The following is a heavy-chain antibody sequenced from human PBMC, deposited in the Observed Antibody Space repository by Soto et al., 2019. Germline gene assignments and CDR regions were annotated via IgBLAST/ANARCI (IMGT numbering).Heavy chain of an antibody. Sequence: LSLTCSVSGGSINSYRWSWIRQPAGKGLEWIGRVYSSGTTDYNPSLNSRATMSVETSKNQFSLKLSSVTAADTAVYYCARDIGSYAYGEGYWGQGIQVTVSS. V-gene: IGHV4-4*07. CDR2: VYSSGTT. CDR3: ARDIGSYAYGEGY. CDR1: GGSINSYR. J-gene: IGHJ4*02. D-gene: IGHD3-10*01.